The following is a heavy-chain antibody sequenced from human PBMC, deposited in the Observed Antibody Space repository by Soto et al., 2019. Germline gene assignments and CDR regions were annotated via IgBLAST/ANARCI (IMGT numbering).Heavy chain of an antibody. D-gene: IGHD6-13*01. CDR3: ARDYSPGRSSPGY. CDR2: IKQDGSEK. Sequence: GGSLRLSCAASGFTFSSYWMSWVRQAPGKGLEWVANIKQDGSEKYYVDSVKGRFTISRDNAKNSLYLQMNSLRAEDTAVYYCARDYSPGRSSPGYWGQGTLVTVSS. J-gene: IGHJ4*02. V-gene: IGHV3-7*05. CDR1: GFTFSSYW.